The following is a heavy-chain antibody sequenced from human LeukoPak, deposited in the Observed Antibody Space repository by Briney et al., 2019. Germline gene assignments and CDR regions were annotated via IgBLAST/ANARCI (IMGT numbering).Heavy chain of an antibody. J-gene: IGHJ6*02. CDR3: ARDFHSDHYYAMDL. CDR1: GFTFSTYT. Sequence: GRSLRLSCAASGFTFSTYTMHWVRQAPGKGLEWVALISYDVSNGYYADSVKGRFTISRDNSKNTLFLQMNSLRADDTAVYYCARDFHSDHYYAMDLWGQGTAVTVSS. V-gene: IGHV3-30*04. D-gene: IGHD2-15*01. CDR2: ISYDVSNG.